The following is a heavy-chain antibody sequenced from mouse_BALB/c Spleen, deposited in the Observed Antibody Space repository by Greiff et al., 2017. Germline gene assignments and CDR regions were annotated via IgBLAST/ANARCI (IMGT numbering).Heavy chain of an antibody. CDR2: ISDGGSYT. V-gene: IGHV5-4*02. Sequence: EVKLVESGGGLVKPGGSLKLSCAASGFTFSDYYMYWVRQTPEKRLEWVATISDGGSYTYYPDSVKGRFTISRDNAKNNMYLQMSSLKSEDTAMYYCARELRRDYYAMDYWGQGTSVTVSS. D-gene: IGHD1-1*01. CDR1: GFTFSDYY. CDR3: ARELRRDYYAMDY. J-gene: IGHJ4*01.